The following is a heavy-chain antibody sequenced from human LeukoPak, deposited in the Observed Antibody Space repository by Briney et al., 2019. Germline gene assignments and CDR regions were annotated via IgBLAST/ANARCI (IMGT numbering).Heavy chain of an antibody. J-gene: IGHJ4*02. CDR3: ARTGYSSGWYSAQGLFY. CDR2: ISAYNGNT. V-gene: IGHV1-18*01. D-gene: IGHD6-19*01. CDR1: GYTFTSYG. Sequence: ASVKVSCKASGYTFTSYGISWVRQAPGQGLEWMGWISAYNGNTNYAQKLQGRVTMTTDTSTSTAYMELRSLRSDDTAVYYCARTGYSSGWYSAQGLFYWGQGTLVTVSS.